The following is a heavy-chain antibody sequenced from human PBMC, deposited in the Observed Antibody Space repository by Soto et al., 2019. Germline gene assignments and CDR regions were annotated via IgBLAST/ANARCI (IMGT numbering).Heavy chain of an antibody. J-gene: IGHJ6*02. CDR1: GGSISSGGYY. CDR2: IYYSGST. CDR3: ARHVGCGSGGSWGCYDYGMDV. Sequence: PSETLSLTCTVSGGSISSGGYYWSWIRQHPGKGLKWIGYIYYSGSTYYNPSLKSRVTISVDTSKNQFSLKLSSVTAADTAMYYCARHVGCGSGGSWGCYDYGMDVWGQGTTVTVSS. V-gene: IGHV4-39*01. D-gene: IGHD2-15*01.